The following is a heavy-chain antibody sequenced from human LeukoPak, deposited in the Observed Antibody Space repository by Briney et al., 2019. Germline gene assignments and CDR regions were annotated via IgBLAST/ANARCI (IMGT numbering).Heavy chain of an antibody. CDR2: ISGSGGGT. V-gene: IGHV3-23*01. Sequence: GGSLRLSCEASGVTFSSYVMSWVRQAPGKGPEWVSGISGSGGGTYYADFVKGRFAISRDNSKNTLYLQMNSLRAEDSALYYCVQEGPRGLAFDVWGQGTRVTVFS. CDR1: GVTFSSYV. CDR3: VQEGPRGLAFDV. J-gene: IGHJ3*01.